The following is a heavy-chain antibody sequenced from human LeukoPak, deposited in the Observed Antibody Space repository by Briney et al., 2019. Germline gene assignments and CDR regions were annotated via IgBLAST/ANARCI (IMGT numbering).Heavy chain of an antibody. CDR2: IIVSGAT. CDR1: GFTFSSFS. Sequence: GGSLRLSCAASGFTFSSFSMTWVCQAPGKGLEWVSSIIVSGATYYADSVKGRFTNSRDSFRGMLFLQMDSLRVEDTAVYFRAKGSVGNADFASWGQGALVTVSS. V-gene: IGHV3-23*01. CDR3: AKGSVGNADFAS. D-gene: IGHD6-25*01. J-gene: IGHJ4*02.